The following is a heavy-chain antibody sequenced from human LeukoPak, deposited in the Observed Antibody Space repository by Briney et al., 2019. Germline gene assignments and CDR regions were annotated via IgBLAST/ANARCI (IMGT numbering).Heavy chain of an antibody. D-gene: IGHD1-26*01. CDR3: ARTSARGSYSIDY. CDR2: MDHSACT. Sequence: SDTLSLTCAVYGGSFSGYYWSWIRQPPGKGLEWIGEMDHSACTNYNPSLKSRVTISVDTSKNQISLKLSSVTAADTAVYYCARTSARGSYSIDYWGQGTLVTLSS. J-gene: IGHJ4*02. V-gene: IGHV4-34*01. CDR1: GGSFSGYY.